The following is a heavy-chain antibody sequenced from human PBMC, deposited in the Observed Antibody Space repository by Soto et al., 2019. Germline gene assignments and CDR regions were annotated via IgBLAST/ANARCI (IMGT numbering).Heavy chain of an antibody. CDR3: AHKGGPYGGNPFDY. V-gene: IGHV2-5*02. Sequence: QITLKESGPTVVKPTQTLTLTCTFSGFSFSMTGVGVGWIRQPPGKALEWLAVIYWDDDKRYSPSLKTRLTLTKDTSKNQVVLTLTNMAPVDTATYFCAHKGGPYGGNPFDYWGPGTLVSVSS. J-gene: IGHJ4*02. CDR2: IYWDDDK. CDR1: GFSFSMTGVG. D-gene: IGHD4-17*01.